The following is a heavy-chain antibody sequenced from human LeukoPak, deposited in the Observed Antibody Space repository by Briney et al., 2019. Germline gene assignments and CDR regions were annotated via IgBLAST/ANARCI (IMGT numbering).Heavy chain of an antibody. Sequence: ASVKVSFKASGYTFTSYGIRWVRQAPGQGLEWMGWISAYNGNTNSAQKLQGRVTMTTDTSTTTAYMELRSLRSDDTAVYYCARSHWGSQVAFDIWGQGTMVTVSS. D-gene: IGHD3-16*01. CDR3: ARSHWGSQVAFDI. CDR1: GYTFTSYG. CDR2: ISAYNGNT. V-gene: IGHV1-18*01. J-gene: IGHJ3*02.